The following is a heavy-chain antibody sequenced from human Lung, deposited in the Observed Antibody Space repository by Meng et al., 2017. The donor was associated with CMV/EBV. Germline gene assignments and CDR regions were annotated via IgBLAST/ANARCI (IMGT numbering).Heavy chain of an antibody. CDR2: IKHDGNEK. CDR3: ANSGLSGRTR. CDR1: GYAFSDYW. J-gene: IGHJ4*02. Sequence: GEXXKISCVGSGYAFSDYWMSWVRRAPGKGLEWVATIKHDGNEKYHVDSAKGRFTISRDNAKNSLFLQMDSLRAEDTAMYYCANSGLSGRTRWGQGTLVTAS. V-gene: IGHV3-7*01.